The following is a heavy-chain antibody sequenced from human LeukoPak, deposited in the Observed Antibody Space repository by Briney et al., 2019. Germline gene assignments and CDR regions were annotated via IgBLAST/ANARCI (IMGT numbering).Heavy chain of an antibody. CDR3: AKLIAVAGTDDY. CDR2: ISDSGGST. J-gene: IGHJ4*02. Sequence: GGSLRLSCAASGFTFSSNAMSWVHQAPGKGLEWVSAISDSGGSTYYADSVKGRFTISRDNSKNTLYLQMNSLRAEDTAVYYCAKLIAVAGTDDYWGQGTLVTVSS. D-gene: IGHD6-19*01. CDR1: GFTFSSNA. V-gene: IGHV3-23*01.